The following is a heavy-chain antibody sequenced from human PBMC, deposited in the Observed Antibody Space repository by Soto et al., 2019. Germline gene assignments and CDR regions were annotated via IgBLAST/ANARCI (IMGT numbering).Heavy chain of an antibody. Sequence: PGGSLRLSCAASGFTFSNYGIHWVRQAPGKGLEWVALISYDGSNKYYVDSLKGRFTISRDNSKNTLYLQMNSLRAEDTAVYYCAKGGHDSSGYYPWVPHWGQGT. CDR2: ISYDGSNK. CDR3: AKGGHDSSGYYPWVPH. CDR1: GFTFSNYG. V-gene: IGHV3-30*18. J-gene: IGHJ1*01. D-gene: IGHD3-22*01.